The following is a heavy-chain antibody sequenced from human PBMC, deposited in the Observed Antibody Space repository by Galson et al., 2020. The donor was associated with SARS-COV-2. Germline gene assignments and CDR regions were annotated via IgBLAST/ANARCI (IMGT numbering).Heavy chain of an antibody. CDR1: GFTFSSYS. CDR2: ISSSSSTI. CDR3: ARDSGGSYNY. D-gene: IGHD2-15*01. V-gene: IGHV3-48*04. Sequence: GESLKISCAASGFTFSSYSMNWVRQAPGKGLEWVSYISSSSSTIYYADSVKGRFTISRDNAKNSLYLQMNSLRAEDTAVYYCARDSGGSYNYGGQGTLVTVSS. J-gene: IGHJ4*02.